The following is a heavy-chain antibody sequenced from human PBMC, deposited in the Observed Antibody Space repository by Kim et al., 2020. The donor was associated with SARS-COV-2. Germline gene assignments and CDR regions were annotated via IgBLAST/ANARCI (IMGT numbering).Heavy chain of an antibody. CDR3: ARAILTGYYSGWYFDL. D-gene: IGHD3-9*01. V-gene: IGHV3-48*02. CDR2: ISSSSSPV. J-gene: IGHJ2*01. Sequence: GGSLRLSCAASGFMFSSYSMNWVRQAPGKGLEWVSHISSSSSPVYDADSVKGRFTISRDNAKKSLYLQMNSLRDEDTAVYYCARAILTGYYSGWYFDLWGRGTLVTISS. CDR1: GFMFSSYS.